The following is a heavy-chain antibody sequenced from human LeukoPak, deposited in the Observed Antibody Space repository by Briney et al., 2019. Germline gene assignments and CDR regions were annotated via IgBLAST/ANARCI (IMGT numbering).Heavy chain of an antibody. J-gene: IGHJ6*03. CDR2: IRYDGSNK. CDR3: AKDPQWELLPYYYYMDV. Sequence: GGSLRLSCAASGFTFSSYEMNWVRQAPGKGLEWVAFIRYDGSNKYYADSVKGRFTISRDNSKNTLYLQMNSLRAEDTAVYYCAKDPQWELLPYYYYMDVWGKGTTVTISS. CDR1: GFTFSSYE. D-gene: IGHD1-26*01. V-gene: IGHV3-30*02.